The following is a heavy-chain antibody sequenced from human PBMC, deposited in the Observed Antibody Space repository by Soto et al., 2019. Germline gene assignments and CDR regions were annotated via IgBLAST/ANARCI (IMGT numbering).Heavy chain of an antibody. CDR1: GGSISSYY. J-gene: IGHJ4*02. V-gene: IGHV4-59*01. D-gene: IGHD3-22*01. Sequence: SETRSLTCTVSGGSISSYYWSWIRQPPGKGLEWIGYIYYSGSTNYNPSLKSRVTISVDTSKNQFSLKLSSVTAADTAVYYCARLNDSSGYRILGYFDYWGQGTLVTVSS. CDR2: IYYSGST. CDR3: ARLNDSSGYRILGYFDY.